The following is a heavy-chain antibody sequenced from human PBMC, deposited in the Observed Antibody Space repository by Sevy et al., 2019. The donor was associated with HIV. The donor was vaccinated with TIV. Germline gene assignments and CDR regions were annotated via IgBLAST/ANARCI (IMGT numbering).Heavy chain of an antibody. V-gene: IGHV3-7*01. CDR1: EFIFTGYL. CDR2: IDQDGSDK. Sequence: GGSLRLSCAASEFIFTGYLMNWVRQAPGKGLEWVANIDQDGSDKRYVDSVRGRFTISRDNANNFLYLQMSSLRADDTAVYYCARAGGWGNINHSNQILDIWGHGTKVTVSS. D-gene: IGHD3-16*01. J-gene: IGHJ3*02. CDR3: ARAGGWGNINHSNQILDI.